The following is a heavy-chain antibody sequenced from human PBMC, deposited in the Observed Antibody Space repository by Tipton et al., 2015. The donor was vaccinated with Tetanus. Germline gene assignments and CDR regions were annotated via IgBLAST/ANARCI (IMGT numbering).Heavy chain of an antibody. Sequence: TLSLTYTVSGGSISTGGYSWNWIRQHPGKGLEWIGYIYDSGNTLYNPSLKSRATMSIDASKTHFSLKLTSVTAADTAVYYCARNHPPRGYPYGGFHSWGQGTLVTVSS. J-gene: IGHJ4*02. CDR3: ARNHPPRGYPYGGFHS. CDR2: IYDSGNT. V-gene: IGHV4-31*03. CDR1: GGSISTGGYS. D-gene: IGHD5-12*01.